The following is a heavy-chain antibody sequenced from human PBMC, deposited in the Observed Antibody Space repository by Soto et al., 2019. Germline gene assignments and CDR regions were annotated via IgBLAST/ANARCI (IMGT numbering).Heavy chain of an antibody. Sequence: GGSLRLSCAASGFTFSNAWMNWVRQAPGKGLEWVGRIKSKTDGGTTDYAAPVKGRFTISRDDSKNTLYLQMNSLKTEDTAVYYCARETHVGFWSGYYKSSYYYGMDVWGQGTTVTVS. CDR1: GFTFSNAW. D-gene: IGHD3-3*01. V-gene: IGHV3-15*07. CDR2: IKSKTDGGTT. CDR3: ARETHVGFWSGYYKSSYYYGMDV. J-gene: IGHJ6*02.